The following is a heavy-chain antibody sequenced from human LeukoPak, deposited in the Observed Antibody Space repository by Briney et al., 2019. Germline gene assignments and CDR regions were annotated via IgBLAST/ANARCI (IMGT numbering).Heavy chain of an antibody. J-gene: IGHJ4*02. CDR2: ISASGDST. Sequence: GGSLRLSCAASGFTFSKFAMSWVRQAPGKGLEWVSGISASGDSTYYADSVKGRITISRDNSKNTLYLQMNSLRAEDTAVYYCARARSGYFLDYWGQGILVTVSS. CDR3: ARARSGYFLDY. V-gene: IGHV3-23*01. CDR1: GFTFSKFA. D-gene: IGHD2-15*01.